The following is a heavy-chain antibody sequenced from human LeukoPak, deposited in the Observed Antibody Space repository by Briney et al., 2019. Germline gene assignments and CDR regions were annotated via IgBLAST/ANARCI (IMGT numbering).Heavy chain of an antibody. CDR2: ISASNGNT. D-gene: IGHD6-13*01. CDR3: ARSKTDSAAAEE. CDR1: GYTFTSYG. Sequence: GASVKVSCKASGYTFTSYGISWVRQAPGQGLEWMGWISASNGNTNSAQKLQGRATLTTDTSTSTAYMELRSLRSDDTAVYYCARSKTDSAAAEEWGQGTLVTVSS. J-gene: IGHJ4*02. V-gene: IGHV1-18*01.